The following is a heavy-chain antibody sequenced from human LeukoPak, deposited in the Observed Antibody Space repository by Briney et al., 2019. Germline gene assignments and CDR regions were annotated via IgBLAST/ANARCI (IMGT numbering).Heavy chain of an antibody. D-gene: IGHD1-26*01. CDR2: IYYSGST. V-gene: IGHV4-59*01. J-gene: IGHJ4*02. CDR1: GGSISSYY. Sequence: PSETLSLTCTVSGGSISSYYWSWIRQPPGKGLEWIGYIYYSGSTNYNPSLKSRVTISVDTSKNQFSLKLSSVTAADTAVYYCARVRWGSFDYWGQGTLGTVSS. CDR3: ARVRWGSFDY.